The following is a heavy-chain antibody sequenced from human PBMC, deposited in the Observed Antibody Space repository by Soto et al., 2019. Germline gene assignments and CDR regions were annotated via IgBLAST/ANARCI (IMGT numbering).Heavy chain of an antibody. CDR2: ISYDGSNR. J-gene: IGHJ5*02. D-gene: IGHD1-26*01. Sequence: QVQLVESGGGVVQPGRSLRLSCTASGFSFSSYGMHWVRQAPGKGLEWVALISYDGSNRFYADSVKGRFTISRDNSKNTLYLQMNSLRAEDTVVYYCAKDLFSGGSYPNWFDPWGQGTLVTVSS. CDR1: GFSFSSYG. V-gene: IGHV3-30*18. CDR3: AKDLFSGGSYPNWFDP.